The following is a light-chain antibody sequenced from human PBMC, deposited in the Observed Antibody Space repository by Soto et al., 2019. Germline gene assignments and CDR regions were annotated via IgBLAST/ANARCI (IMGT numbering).Light chain of an antibody. V-gene: IGKV1-5*01. J-gene: IGKJ4*01. CDR3: QQYNSYSILT. CDR2: DAS. Sequence: DIKMTQSPSTLSASVGDRVTITCRASQSISSWLAWYQQKPGKAPKLLIYDASSLESGVPSRFSGSGSGTEFTLTISSLQPDDFATYYCQQYNSYSILTFGGGTKVDIK. CDR1: QSISSW.